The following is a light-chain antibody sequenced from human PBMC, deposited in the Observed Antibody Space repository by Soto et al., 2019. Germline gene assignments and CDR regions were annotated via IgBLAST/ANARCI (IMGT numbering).Light chain of an antibody. CDR2: TNN. Sequence: QSVPTQPPSVSGTPGHKVSISCSGSTSNLGGNTVNWYQQLPGTAPKLLIYTNNQRPSGVPDRFSGSKSGTSASLAISGLRSEDEADFYCAAWDDSLNAVVFGGGTKLTVL. V-gene: IGLV1-44*01. J-gene: IGLJ2*01. CDR3: AAWDDSLNAVV. CDR1: TSNLGGNT.